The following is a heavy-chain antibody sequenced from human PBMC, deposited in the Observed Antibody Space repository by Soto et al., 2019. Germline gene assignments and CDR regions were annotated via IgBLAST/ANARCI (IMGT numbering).Heavy chain of an antibody. J-gene: IGHJ5*02. CDR2: TYYRSKWYN. CDR3: AGTYSRSSSSHWFDP. V-gene: IGHV6-1*01. CDR1: GDSVSSKSPA. D-gene: IGHD6-6*01. Sequence: QTLSLTCAISGDSVSSKSPAWNWIRPSPSRGLEWLGRTYYRSKWYNDYAVSVKSRITIIPDTSKNQCFLQLNSVTPEDTAVYYCAGTYSRSSSSHWFDPWGQGNLVT.